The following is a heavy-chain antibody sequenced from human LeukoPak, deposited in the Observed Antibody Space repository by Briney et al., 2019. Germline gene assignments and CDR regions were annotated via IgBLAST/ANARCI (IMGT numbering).Heavy chain of an antibody. Sequence: GGSLRLSCAASGFTFSSSAMSWVRQVPGKGLEWVSGISASGGSTNYADSVRGRFTISRDNSKNMLYLQMNSLRAEDTAVYYCARDLGSMIVVVITGAFDIWGQGTMVTVSS. V-gene: IGHV3-23*01. J-gene: IGHJ3*02. CDR3: ARDLGSMIVVVITGAFDI. D-gene: IGHD3-22*01. CDR1: GFTFSSSA. CDR2: ISASGGST.